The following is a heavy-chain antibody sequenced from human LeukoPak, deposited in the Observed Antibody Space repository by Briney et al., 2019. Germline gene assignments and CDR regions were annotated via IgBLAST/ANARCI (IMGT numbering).Heavy chain of an antibody. CDR3: ARDPEYSTKSYYYYMDV. D-gene: IGHD6-6*01. Sequence: SDTLSLTCTVSGGSLSSYYWIWIRQPPGKRLEWIGYIYYSGSTNYNPSLKSRVTISVDTCKNQFPLKLSSVTAADTAVYYCARDPEYSTKSYYYYMDVWGKGTTVTVSS. J-gene: IGHJ6*03. CDR2: IYYSGST. CDR1: GGSLSSYY. V-gene: IGHV4-59*12.